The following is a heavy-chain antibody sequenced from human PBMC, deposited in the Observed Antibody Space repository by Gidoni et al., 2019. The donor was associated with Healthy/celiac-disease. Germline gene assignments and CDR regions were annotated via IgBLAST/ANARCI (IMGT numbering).Heavy chain of an antibody. V-gene: IGHV1-2*02. CDR1: GYTFTGYY. CDR2: INPNSGGT. J-gene: IGHJ5*02. D-gene: IGHD6-19*01. CDR3: ARDLQRPSSVFAGWLDP. Sequence: QVQLVQSGAEVKKPGASVKVSCKASGYTFTGYYMHWVRQAPGQGREWMGWINPNSGGTNYAQKFQGRVTMTRDTSISTAYMELSRLRSDDTAVYYCARDLQRPSSVFAGWLDPWGQGTLVTVSS.